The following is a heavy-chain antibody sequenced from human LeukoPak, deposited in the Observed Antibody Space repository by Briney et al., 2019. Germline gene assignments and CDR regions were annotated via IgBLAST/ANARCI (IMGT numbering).Heavy chain of an antibody. J-gene: IGHJ6*02. CDR3: ARDAVDTANAV. CDR1: GFTLSTYW. D-gene: IGHD5-18*01. V-gene: IGHV3-74*01. Sequence: PPGGSLRLSCAASGFTLSTYWMHWVRQAPGKGLVWVSHINSDGSITSYADSVKGRFTISRDNAKNTLYLQMNSLRAEDTAVYYCARDAVDTANAVWGQGTTVTVSS. CDR2: INSDGSIT.